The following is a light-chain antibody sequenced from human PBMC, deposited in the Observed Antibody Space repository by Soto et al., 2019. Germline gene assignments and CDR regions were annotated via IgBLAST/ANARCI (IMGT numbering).Light chain of an antibody. CDR1: QNIITY. J-gene: IGKJ1*01. CDR3: QQSYSNPT. V-gene: IGKV1-39*01. Sequence: DVHLTQSPSSLSVFVGDSVTVTCRASQNIITYLHWYHQKPGEAPTLLINAASTLQSGVPSRFSGSGSGTDFTLTINSLQPEDVGPYYCQQSYSNPTFGQGTTVEIK. CDR2: AAS.